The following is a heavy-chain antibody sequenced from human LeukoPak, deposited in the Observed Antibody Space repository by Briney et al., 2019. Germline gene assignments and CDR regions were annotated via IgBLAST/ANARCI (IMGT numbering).Heavy chain of an antibody. CDR3: ARARLAADGYYYSDV. CDR1: GDSISSGDYY. V-gene: IGHV4-61*02. D-gene: IGHD6-13*01. J-gene: IGHJ6*03. CDR2: ISSSGST. Sequence: SETLSLTCTVSGDSISSGDYYWSWIRQPAGKGLEWIGRISSSGSTNYNPSLKSRVTISVDTSKNQFSLKLSSVTAADTAVYFCARARLAADGYYYSDVWGKGTTVIVSS.